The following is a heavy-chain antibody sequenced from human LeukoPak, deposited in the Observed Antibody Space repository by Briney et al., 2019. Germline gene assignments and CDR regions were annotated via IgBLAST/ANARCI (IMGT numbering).Heavy chain of an antibody. D-gene: IGHD3/OR15-3a*01. CDR2: ISGSGGST. Sequence: GGSLRLSCAASGFTFSSYAMGWVRQAPGKGLEWVSAISGSGGSTYYADSVKGRFTVSRDNSKNTLYLQMNSLRAEDTAVYYCAKDGGGFGRAEYFQHWGQGTLVTVSS. J-gene: IGHJ1*01. CDR3: AKDGGGFGRAEYFQH. CDR1: GFTFSSYA. V-gene: IGHV3-23*01.